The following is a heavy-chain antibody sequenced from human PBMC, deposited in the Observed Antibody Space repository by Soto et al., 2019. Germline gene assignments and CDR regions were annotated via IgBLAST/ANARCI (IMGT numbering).Heavy chain of an antibody. CDR2: ISSSSSTI. D-gene: IGHD4-17*01. Sequence: GSLRLCSAACRVTFWSYSIDWFRQAPGKGLEWVSYISSSSSTIYYADSVKGRFTISRDNAKNSLYLQMNSLRAEDTAVYYCARQTTGLDYWGQGTLVTVSS. CDR3: ARQTTGLDY. V-gene: IGHV3-48*01. J-gene: IGHJ4*02. CDR1: RVTFWSYS.